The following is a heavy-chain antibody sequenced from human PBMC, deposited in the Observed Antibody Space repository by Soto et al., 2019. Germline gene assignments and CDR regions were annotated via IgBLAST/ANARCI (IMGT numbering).Heavy chain of an antibody. CDR1: GDSITNSNW. V-gene: IGHV4-4*02. CDR3: ARDLGTGTDY. J-gene: IGHJ4*02. CDR2: IYHSGAT. D-gene: IGHD1-1*01. Sequence: QVQLQESGPGLVKPSGTLSLTCAVSGDSITNSNWWSWVRPAPGKGLEWIGEIYHSGATTYNPSLMSRASRSVDPSNNHFALKLTSVTAADTGVYFCARDLGTGTDYWGQGTLVTVAS.